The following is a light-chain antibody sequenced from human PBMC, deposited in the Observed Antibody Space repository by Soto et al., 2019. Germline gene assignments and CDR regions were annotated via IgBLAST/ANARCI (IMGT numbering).Light chain of an antibody. J-gene: IGKJ2*01. CDR1: QSVSSNY. V-gene: IGKV3-20*01. CDR3: QHYGSSPPVT. Sequence: EIVLTQSPGTLSLSPGERATLSCRASQSVSSNYLAWYQQKPGLAPRLLIYGASGRATGIPDRFSGSGSGTDFTLTIIRLEPEDCAAYYCQHYGSSPPVTFAQGTKLAIK. CDR2: GAS.